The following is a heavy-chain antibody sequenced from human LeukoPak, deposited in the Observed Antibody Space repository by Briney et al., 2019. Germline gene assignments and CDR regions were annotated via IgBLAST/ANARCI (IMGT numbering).Heavy chain of an antibody. CDR2: ISSSSSYT. D-gene: IGHD1-1*01. CDR3: ARKMKTGDRVGTFDI. J-gene: IGHJ3*02. Sequence: GGSLRLSCAASEFTFSDYYMSWIRQAPGKGLEWVSYISSSSSYTNYTDSMKGRFTISRDNAKNSLYLQMNSLRAEDTAVYYCARKMKTGDRVGTFDIWGQGTMVTVSS. V-gene: IGHV3-11*03. CDR1: EFTFSDYY.